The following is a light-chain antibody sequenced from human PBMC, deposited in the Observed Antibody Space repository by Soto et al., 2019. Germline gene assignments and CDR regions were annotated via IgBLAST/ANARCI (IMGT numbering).Light chain of an antibody. J-gene: IGKJ5*01. V-gene: IGKV3-20*01. CDR3: QQYGGSPAIT. Sequence: EIVLTPSPGTLSLSPVERATLSCRASQRVSSGYVAWYQQKPGQAPRLLIYGASSRATGIPDRFRASASGTDFTLTISRLEPEDFAVYFCQQYGGSPAITFGQGTRLEI. CDR2: GAS. CDR1: QRVSSGY.